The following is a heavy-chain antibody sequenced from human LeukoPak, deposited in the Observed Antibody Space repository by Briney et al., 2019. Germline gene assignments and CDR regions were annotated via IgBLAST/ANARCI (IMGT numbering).Heavy chain of an antibody. CDR1: GYTFTSYY. V-gene: IGHV1-8*03. J-gene: IGHJ3*02. CDR2: MNPNSGNT. Sequence: ASVKVSCKASGYTFTSYYMHWVRQAPGQGLEWMGWMNPNSGNTGYAQKFQGRVTSTRNTSTGTAYMELSSLRSDDTAVYYCARGMRDAFDIWGQGTMVTVSS. CDR3: ARGMRDAFDI.